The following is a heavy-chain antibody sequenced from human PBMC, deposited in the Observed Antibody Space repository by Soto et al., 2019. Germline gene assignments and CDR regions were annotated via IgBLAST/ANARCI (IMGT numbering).Heavy chain of an antibody. Sequence: QVQLQQWGAGLLKPSETLSLTCAVYGGSFSGYYWSWIRQPPGKGLEWLGEINHSGSTNYNPSLKSRVTISVDTSKNQFSLKLSSVTAADTAVYYCARRPTDIVVVPAAPTGFDYWGQGTLVTVSS. CDR1: GGSFSGYY. CDR3: ARRPTDIVVVPAAPTGFDY. CDR2: INHSGST. J-gene: IGHJ4*02. D-gene: IGHD2-2*01. V-gene: IGHV4-34*01.